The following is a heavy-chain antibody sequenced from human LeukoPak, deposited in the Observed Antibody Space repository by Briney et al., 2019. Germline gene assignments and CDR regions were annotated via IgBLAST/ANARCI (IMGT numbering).Heavy chain of an antibody. V-gene: IGHV4-4*02. Sequence: PSETLSLTCGVSGGSISNTNWGSWVRLHPGQGLEWIGEISLTGLTHYNPSLESRVTVSLDKSKNQLSLNLTSVTAADTAVYYCSRENGAFSPFGYWGQGTLVTVPS. D-gene: IGHD2-8*01. CDR3: SRENGAFSPFGY. CDR2: ISLTGLT. J-gene: IGHJ4*02. CDR1: GGSISNTNW.